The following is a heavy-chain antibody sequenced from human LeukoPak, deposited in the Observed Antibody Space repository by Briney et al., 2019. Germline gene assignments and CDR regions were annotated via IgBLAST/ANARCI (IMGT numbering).Heavy chain of an antibody. CDR3: ARDHVVSSGYDY. Sequence: GGSPRLSCEASGFTFSSNSMNWVRQAPGNGLEWVSSISSSSSYIYYADSEKGRFTISRDNAKNSLYLQMHSLRAEDTAVYYCARDHVVSSGYDYWGQGPLVPVSS. D-gene: IGHD6-19*01. J-gene: IGHJ4*02. CDR1: GFTFSSNS. CDR2: ISSSSSYI. V-gene: IGHV3-21*01.